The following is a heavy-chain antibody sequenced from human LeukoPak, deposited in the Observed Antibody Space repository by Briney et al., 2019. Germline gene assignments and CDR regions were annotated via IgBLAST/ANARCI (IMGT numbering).Heavy chain of an antibody. Sequence: GESLKISCKGSGYSFTSYWIGWVRQMPGKGLEWMGIIYPGDSDTRYSPSFQGQVTISADKSISTAYLQWSSLKASDTAMYYCARTYYGSGSYYNRPFDYWGQGTLVTVSS. CDR2: IYPGDSDT. CDR1: GYSFTSYW. CDR3: ARTYYGSGSYYNRPFDY. J-gene: IGHJ4*02. V-gene: IGHV5-51*01. D-gene: IGHD3-10*01.